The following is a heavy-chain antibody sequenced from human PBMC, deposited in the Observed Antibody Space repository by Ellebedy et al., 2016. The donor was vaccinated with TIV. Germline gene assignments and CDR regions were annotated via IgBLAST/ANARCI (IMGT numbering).Heavy chain of an antibody. CDR1: GFTFDDYA. CDR2: ISWNSGSI. Sequence: SLKISCAASGFTFDDYAMHWVRQAPGKGLEWVSGISWNSGSIDYADSVKGRFTISRDNAKNSLYLQMNSLRAGDTALYYCAKGGDYRVNYYYYYMDVWGKGTTVTVSS. CDR3: AKGGDYRVNYYYYYMDV. V-gene: IGHV3-9*01. D-gene: IGHD4/OR15-4a*01. J-gene: IGHJ6*03.